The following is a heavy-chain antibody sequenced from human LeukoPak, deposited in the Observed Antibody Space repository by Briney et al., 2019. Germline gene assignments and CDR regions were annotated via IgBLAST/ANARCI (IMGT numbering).Heavy chain of an antibody. J-gene: IGHJ6*03. CDR2: IYYSGST. D-gene: IGHD3-22*01. V-gene: IGHV4-59*01. Sequence: SETLSLTCTVSGGSISSYYWSWIRQPPGKGLEWIGYIYYSGSTNYNPSLKSRVTISVDTSKNQFSLKLSSVTAADTAVYYCARGIVVINPYYYYMDVWGKGTTVTISS. CDR1: GGSISSYY. CDR3: ARGIVVINPYYYYMDV.